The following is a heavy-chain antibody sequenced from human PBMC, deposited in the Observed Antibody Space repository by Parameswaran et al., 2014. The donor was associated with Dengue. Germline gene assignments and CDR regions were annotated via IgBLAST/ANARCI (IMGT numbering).Heavy chain of an antibody. CDR2: INWNGGST. CDR3: ARGPGSSGWYADY. V-gene: IGHV3-20*03. J-gene: IGHJ4*02. D-gene: IGHD6-19*01. Sequence: WIRQPPGKGLEWVSGINWNGGSTGYADSVKGRFTISRDNAKNSLYLQMNSLRAEDTALYYCARGPGSSGWYADYWGQGTLVTVSS.